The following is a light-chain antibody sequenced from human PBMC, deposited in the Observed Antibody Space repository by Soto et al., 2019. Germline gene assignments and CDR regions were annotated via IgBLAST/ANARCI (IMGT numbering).Light chain of an antibody. CDR3: HQYDAYPRT. CDR2: KAS. V-gene: IGKV1-5*03. CDR1: QTIDTR. Sequence: DIQMTQSPSSLSSSVGDRVTITCRATQTIDTRLAWYQQKPGEAPKLLIYKASTLETGVPSRFSGGGSGTAFTLTISSLQPDDFATYYCHQYDAYPRTFGQGTKVDNK. J-gene: IGKJ1*01.